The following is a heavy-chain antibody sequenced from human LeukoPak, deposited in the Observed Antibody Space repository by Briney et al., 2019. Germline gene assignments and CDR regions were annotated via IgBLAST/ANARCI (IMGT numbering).Heavy chain of an antibody. CDR3: ARERNLEIAVAGTIFNY. CDR1: GFTFSSYS. CDR2: ISINSTYI. V-gene: IGHV3-21*01. J-gene: IGHJ4*02. Sequence: GRSLRLSCAASGFTFSSYSMNWVRQAPGKGLEWVSSISINSTYIYFADSVKGRFTISRDNAKNSLYLQMNSLRAEDTAVYYCARERNLEIAVAGTIFNYWGQGTLVTVSS. D-gene: IGHD6-19*01.